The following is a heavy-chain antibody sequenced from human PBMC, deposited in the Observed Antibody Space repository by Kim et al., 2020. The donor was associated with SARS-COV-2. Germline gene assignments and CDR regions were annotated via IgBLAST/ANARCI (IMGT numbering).Heavy chain of an antibody. Sequence: GGSLRLSCAPSGFTFGSFAMTWVRQAPGKGLEWVSTISGKGDETYYTDSVRGRFTVSRDNYKNSLYLQMNRLRAEDTAVYYCAKGGHRSPFDYWGQGTLV. CDR2: ISGKGDET. V-gene: IGHV3-23*01. J-gene: IGHJ4*02. D-gene: IGHD1-26*01. CDR3: AKGGHRSPFDY. CDR1: GFTFGSFA.